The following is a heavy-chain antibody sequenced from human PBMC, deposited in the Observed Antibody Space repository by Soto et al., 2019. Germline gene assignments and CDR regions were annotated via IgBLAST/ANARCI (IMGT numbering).Heavy chain of an antibody. CDR1: GGTFSSYA. CDR2: IIPIFGTA. V-gene: IGHV1-69*13. CDR3: ARDTVTTFYYYYHGMDV. J-gene: IGHJ6*02. Sequence: ASVKVSCKASGGTFSSYAISWVRQAPGQGLEWMGGIIPIFGTANYAQKFQGRVTITADESTSTAYMELSSLRSEDTAVYYCARDTVTTFYYYYHGMDVWGQGTTVTVSS. D-gene: IGHD4-4*01.